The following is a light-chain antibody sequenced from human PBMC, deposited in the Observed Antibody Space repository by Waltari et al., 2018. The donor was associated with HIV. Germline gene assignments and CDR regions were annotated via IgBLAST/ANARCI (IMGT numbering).Light chain of an antibody. CDR3: CSYAGTYTYVL. CDR1: SSDVGGYDS. V-gene: IGLV2-11*01. CDR2: AVI. Sequence: QSALTQPRSVSGSPGQSVTISCTGTSSDVGGYDSVSWYLQHPGKVPKLIIYAVIKRPSGVPDRFSGSKSGNTAALTSSGLQTEDEADYFCCSYAGTYTYVLFGGGTKLTVL. J-gene: IGLJ3*02.